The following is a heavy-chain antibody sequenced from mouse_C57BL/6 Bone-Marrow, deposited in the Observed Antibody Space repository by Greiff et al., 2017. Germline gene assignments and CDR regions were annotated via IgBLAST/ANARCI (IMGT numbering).Heavy chain of an antibody. V-gene: IGHV1-9*01. J-gene: IGHJ4*01. Sequence: VQLQQSGAELMKPGASVKLSCKATGYTFTGYWIEWVKQRPGHGLEWIGEILPGSGSTNYNAKFKGKATFTADTSSNTAYMQSSSLTTEDSAIYYCASPVNYYYAMDYWGQGTSVTVSS. CDR1: GYTFTGYW. CDR3: ASPVNYYYAMDY. CDR2: ILPGSGST.